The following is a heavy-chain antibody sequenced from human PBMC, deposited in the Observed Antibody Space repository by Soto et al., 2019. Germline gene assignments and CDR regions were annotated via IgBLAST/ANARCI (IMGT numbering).Heavy chain of an antibody. V-gene: IGHV1-69*13. CDR1: GDTSDSFS. J-gene: IGHJ5*02. D-gene: IGHD6-19*01. Sequence: SVKVSCKASGDTSDSFSISWVRQAPGQGLEWMGGIIPMFGTGNYAQKFQGRLTITADESTGTSYMDLKSLRSEDTAVYFCARENRDDTSGWYSSSDWFDPWGQGTLVTV. CDR3: ARENRDDTSGWYSSSDWFDP. CDR2: IIPMFGTG.